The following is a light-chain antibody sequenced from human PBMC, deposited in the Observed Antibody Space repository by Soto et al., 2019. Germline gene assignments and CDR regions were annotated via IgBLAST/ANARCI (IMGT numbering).Light chain of an antibody. Sequence: QSALTQPASVSGSPGQSITISCTGTSSDVGGYRYVSWYQQHPSKAPKLMIYEVNNRPSGVSNRFSGSKSGNTASLTISGLQAEDEADYYCSSYTSSSALVYVFGTGTKLTVL. CDR1: SSDVGGYRY. CDR3: SSYTSSSALVYV. J-gene: IGLJ1*01. V-gene: IGLV2-14*01. CDR2: EVN.